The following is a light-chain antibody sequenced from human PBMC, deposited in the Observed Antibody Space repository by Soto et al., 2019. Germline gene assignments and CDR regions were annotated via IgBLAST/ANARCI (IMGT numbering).Light chain of an antibody. CDR2: DVS. V-gene: IGLV2-14*01. CDR3: SSYTTSNTLV. CDR1: SSDVGGYNF. J-gene: IGLJ3*02. Sequence: QSVLIQPASVSGSPGQSITISCTGTSSDVGGYNFVSWYQQHPGKAPKLMIYDVSNRPSGVSNRFSGSKSGNTASLTISGLQAEDEADYYCSSYTTSNTLVFGGGTKLTVL.